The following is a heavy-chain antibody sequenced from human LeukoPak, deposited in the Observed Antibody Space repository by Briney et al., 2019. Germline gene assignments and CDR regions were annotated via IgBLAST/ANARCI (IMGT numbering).Heavy chain of an antibody. CDR1: GFTFSYAC. CDR2: IKSKTNGGTT. V-gene: IGHV3-15*01. CDR3: TTDSSYYYDSSGYYIANDAFDI. D-gene: IGHD3-22*01. J-gene: IGHJ3*02. Sequence: AESLTLSCAASGFTFSYACLSWVRQPPGKGLEWVGRIKSKTNGGTTDYAAPVKGRFTISGDDSKNTLYLQMNSLKTEDTAVYYCTTDSSYYYDSSGYYIANDAFDIWGQGTMVTVSS.